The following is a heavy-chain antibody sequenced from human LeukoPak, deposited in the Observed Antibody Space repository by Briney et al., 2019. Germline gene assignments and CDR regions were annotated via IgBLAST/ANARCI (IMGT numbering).Heavy chain of an antibody. CDR2: INPNSGGT. Sequence: ASVKVSCKASGYTFTGYYIHWVRQAPGQGLEWMGWINPNSGGTNFAQKFLGRVTMTRDTSISTAYMELSRLRSDDTAVYYCARLVVVIPADTDPLNIWGQGTMVTVSS. V-gene: IGHV1-2*02. D-gene: IGHD2-2*01. CDR3: ARLVVVIPADTDPLNI. J-gene: IGHJ3*02. CDR1: GYTFTGYY.